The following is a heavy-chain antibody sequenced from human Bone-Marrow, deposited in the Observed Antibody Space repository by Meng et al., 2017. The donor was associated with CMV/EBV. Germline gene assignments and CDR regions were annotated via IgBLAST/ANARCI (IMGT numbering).Heavy chain of an antibody. CDR3: ARDHGYCSSTSCYTLAGIDY. CDR1: GFTFSSYA. CDR2: ISSNGGST. J-gene: IGHJ4*02. V-gene: IGHV3-64*02. D-gene: IGHD2-2*02. Sequence: LSLTCAASGFTFSSYAMHWVRQAPGKGLEYVSAISSNGGSTYYADSVKGRFTISRDNSKNTLYLQMGSLRAEDMAVYYCARDHGYCSSTSCYTLAGIDYWGQGTLVTVSS.